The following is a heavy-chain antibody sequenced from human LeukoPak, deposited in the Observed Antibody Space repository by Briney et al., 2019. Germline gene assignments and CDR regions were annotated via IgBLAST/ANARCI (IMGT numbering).Heavy chain of an antibody. CDR1: GGSISSYY. CDR2: IYYSGST. V-gene: IGHV4-59*08. CDR3: ARVPTVTTGLDY. J-gene: IGHJ4*02. D-gene: IGHD4-17*01. Sequence: SETLPLTCTVSGGSISSYYWSWIRQPPGKGLEWIGYIYYSGSTNYNPSLKSRVTISVDTSKNQFSLKLSSVTAADTAVYYCARVPTVTTGLDYWGQGTLVTVSS.